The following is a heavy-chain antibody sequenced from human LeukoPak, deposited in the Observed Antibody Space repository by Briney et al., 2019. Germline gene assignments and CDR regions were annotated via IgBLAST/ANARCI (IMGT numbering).Heavy chain of an antibody. CDR2: IYISGST. CDR1: GVSISSASYY. D-gene: IGHD2-15*01. V-gene: IGHV4-61*02. J-gene: IGHJ4*02. CDR3: ARGAAATY. Sequence: SETLSLTCTVSGVSISSASYYWSWIRQPAGKGLEWIGRIYISGSTNYNPSLKSRVTISVDTSKNQFSLRLSSVTAADTAVYYCARGAAATYWGQGTLVTVSS.